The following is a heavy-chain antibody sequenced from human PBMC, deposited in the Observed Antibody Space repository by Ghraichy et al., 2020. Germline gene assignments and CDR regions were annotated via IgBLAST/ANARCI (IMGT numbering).Heavy chain of an antibody. CDR2: ISGSGPNT. CDR3: AKSVPTTGTTN. D-gene: IGHD1-1*01. J-gene: IGHJ4*02. Sequence: GGSLRLSCAASGFTFSNYAMSWVRQAPGKGLEWVSAISGSGPNTYYADSVKGRFTISRDNSKNTLFLQMNSLRAEDTAVYYCAKSVPTTGTTNWGQGTLVTVSS. CDR1: GFTFSNYA. V-gene: IGHV3-23*01.